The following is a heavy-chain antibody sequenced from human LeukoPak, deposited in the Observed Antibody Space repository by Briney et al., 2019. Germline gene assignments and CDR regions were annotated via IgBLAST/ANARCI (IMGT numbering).Heavy chain of an antibody. CDR3: ARDSSGYLDY. J-gene: IGHJ4*02. Sequence: PGGSLRLSCAASGFTFSHHGMHWVRQAPGKGLEWVAFIRNDGSNNYYADSVKGRFTISRDNAKNSLYLQMNSLRAEDTAVYYCARDSSGYLDYWGQGTLVTVSS. V-gene: IGHV3-30*02. D-gene: IGHD3-22*01. CDR2: IRNDGSNN. CDR1: GFTFSHHG.